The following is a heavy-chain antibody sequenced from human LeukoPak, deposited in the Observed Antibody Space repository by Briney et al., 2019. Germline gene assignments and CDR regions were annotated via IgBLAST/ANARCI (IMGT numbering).Heavy chain of an antibody. Sequence: ASVKVSCKASGYTFTSYYMHWVRQAPGQGLEWMGIINPSGGSTSYAQKFQGRVTMTRDTSTSTVYTELSSLRSEDTAVYYCARDPSHSSGWYYFDYWGQGTLVTVSS. CDR2: INPSGGST. V-gene: IGHV1-46*01. CDR1: GYTFTSYY. CDR3: ARDPSHSSGWYYFDY. J-gene: IGHJ4*02. D-gene: IGHD6-19*01.